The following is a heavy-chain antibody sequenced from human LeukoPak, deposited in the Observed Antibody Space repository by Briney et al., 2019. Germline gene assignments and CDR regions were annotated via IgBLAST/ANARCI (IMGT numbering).Heavy chain of an antibody. CDR1: GYTFTGYY. V-gene: IGHV1-2*02. CDR2: INPNSGGT. Sequence: GASVKVSCKASGYTFTGYYMHWVRQAPGQGLEWMGWINPNSGGTNYAQKFQGRVNMTRDTSISTAYMELSRLRSDDTAVYYCARVSEIGGEHWGQGTLVTVSS. J-gene: IGHJ4*02. CDR3: ARVSEIGGEH. D-gene: IGHD7-27*01.